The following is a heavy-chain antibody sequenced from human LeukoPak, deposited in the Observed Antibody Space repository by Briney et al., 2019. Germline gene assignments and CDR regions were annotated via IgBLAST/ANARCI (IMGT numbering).Heavy chain of an antibody. Sequence: SETLSLTYTVSGGSISSGGYYWSWIRQHPGKGLEWIGYIYYSGSTYYNPSLKSRVTISVDTSKNQFSLKLSSVTAADTAVYYCARDYYGSGSYYNGEYYYYYYGMDVWGQGTTVTVSS. J-gene: IGHJ6*02. D-gene: IGHD3-10*01. V-gene: IGHV4-31*03. CDR1: GGSISSGGYY. CDR3: ARDYYGSGSYYNGEYYYYYYGMDV. CDR2: IYYSGST.